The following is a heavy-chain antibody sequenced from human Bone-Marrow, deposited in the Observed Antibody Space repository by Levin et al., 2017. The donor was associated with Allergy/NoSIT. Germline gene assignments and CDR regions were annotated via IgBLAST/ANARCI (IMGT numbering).Heavy chain of an antibody. V-gene: IGHV4-39*01. D-gene: IGHD2-2*01. J-gene: IGHJ4*02. CDR2: IYYSGST. CDR1: GGSISGSTYY. CDR3: YPSLRADSD. Sequence: SETLSLTCTVSGGSISGSTYYWGWIRQPPGKGLEWIGSIYYSGSTYYNPSFKSRVTISVDTSKNQFSLKLSSVTAADTAVYYCYPSLRADSDWGQGTLVTVSS.